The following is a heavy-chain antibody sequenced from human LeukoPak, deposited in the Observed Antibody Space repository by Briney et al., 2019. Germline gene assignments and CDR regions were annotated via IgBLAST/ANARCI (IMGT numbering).Heavy chain of an antibody. V-gene: IGHV4-31*03. J-gene: IGHJ6*02. Sequence: SQTLSLTCSVSGGSISSGGYYWSWIRQHPGKGLEWIGYIYYSGNTCYNPSLKSRVTISVDTSKNQFSLKVNSVTAADTAVYYCARDARFSGTPPFGMDVWGQGTMVTVSS. CDR2: IYYSGNT. D-gene: IGHD6-25*01. CDR1: GGSISSGGYY. CDR3: ARDARFSGTPPFGMDV.